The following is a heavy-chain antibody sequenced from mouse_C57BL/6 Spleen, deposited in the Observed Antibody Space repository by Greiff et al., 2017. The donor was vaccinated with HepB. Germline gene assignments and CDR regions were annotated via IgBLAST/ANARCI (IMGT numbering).Heavy chain of an antibody. CDR3: ASGLRLGAWFAY. Sequence: DVKLVESGGGLVKPGGSLKLSCAASGFTFSDYGMHWVRQAPEKGLEWVAYISSGSSTIYYADTVKGRFTISRDNAKNTLFLQMTSLRSEDTAMYYCASGLRLGAWFAYWGQGTLVTVSA. J-gene: IGHJ3*01. V-gene: IGHV5-17*01. CDR1: GFTFSDYG. D-gene: IGHD1-2*01. CDR2: ISSGSSTI.